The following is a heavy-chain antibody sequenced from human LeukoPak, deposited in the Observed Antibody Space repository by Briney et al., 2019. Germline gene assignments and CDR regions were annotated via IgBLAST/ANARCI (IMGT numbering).Heavy chain of an antibody. CDR1: GFTFRNYW. D-gene: IGHD2-2*01. CDR2: IRPDGSQK. V-gene: IGHV3-7*03. CDR3: ARDFQPRYCSSSSCSPA. J-gene: IGHJ6*02. Sequence: RPGGSLRLSCAASGFTFRNYWMSGVRQAPGEGLEWVANIRPDGSQKYYVDSARGRFTISRDNAKSSLYLQMSSLRPEDTATYYCARDFQPRYCSSSSCSPAWGQGTTVTVSS.